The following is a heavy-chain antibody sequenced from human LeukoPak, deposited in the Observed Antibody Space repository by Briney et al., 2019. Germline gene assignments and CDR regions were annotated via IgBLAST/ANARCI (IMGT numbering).Heavy chain of an antibody. CDR1: GFNLRDYW. CDR3: VRDPSNSGNWFDL. D-gene: IGHD4-11*01. CDR2: LGTDGTYT. J-gene: IGHJ5*02. Sequence: GGSLRLSCAASGFNLRDYWMHWVRQAPGKGLVWVSRLGTDGTYTNYADSVKGRFTISRDNAKNTLYLQMDSLRAEDTAFYYRVRDPSNSGNWFDLWGQGTLVTVSS. V-gene: IGHV3-74*01.